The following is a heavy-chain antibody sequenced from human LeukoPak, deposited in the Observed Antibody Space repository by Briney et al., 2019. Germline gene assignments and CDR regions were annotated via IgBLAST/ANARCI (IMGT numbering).Heavy chain of an antibody. J-gene: IGHJ4*02. V-gene: IGHV3-7*03. CDR2: INQDGSGK. CDR1: GFTFSSYW. Sequence: PGGSLRLSCAASGFTFSSYWMTWVRQAPGKGLEWVASINQDGSGKYYVDSVKGRFTISRDNAQKSLYLEMNSLRAEDTAVYYCARAVTSTEGYWGQGTLVTASS. CDR3: ARAVTSTEGY. D-gene: IGHD4-17*01.